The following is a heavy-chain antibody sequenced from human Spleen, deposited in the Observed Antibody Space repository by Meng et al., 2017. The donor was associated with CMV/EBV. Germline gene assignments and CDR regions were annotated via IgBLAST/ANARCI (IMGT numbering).Heavy chain of an antibody. CDR1: GGSMSSGNYY. CDR2: IHHSGSA. J-gene: IGHJ4*02. CDR3: ASFDHIPRRNYFDY. V-gene: IGHV4-30-4*01. D-gene: IGHD2-21*01. Sequence: QGWLTGSGPGLVEPSQTLSLTCTVSGGSMSSGNYYWSWIRQPPGKGLEWIGYIHHSGSAYYNPSLKSRVSISVDTSKNQFSLNLNSMTAADTAVYYCASFDHIPRRNYFDYWGQGTLVTVSS.